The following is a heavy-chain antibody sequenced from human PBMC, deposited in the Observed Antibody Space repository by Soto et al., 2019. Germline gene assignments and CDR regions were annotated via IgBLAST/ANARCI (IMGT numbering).Heavy chain of an antibody. CDR1: VLTFCDYG. J-gene: IGHJ4*02. CDR3: ARILYRVFYFAS. CDR2: INSDVSRT. Sequence: PWGSLRLSCPASVLTFCDYGTHAVAEALFKWLVGVSRINSDVSRTSYADSVTGPFTISRDNAKNTLSLQMNSLSVEDTVIYYCARILYRVFYFASWGQGNLVTFSS. V-gene: IGHV3-74*01. D-gene: IGHD4-4*01.